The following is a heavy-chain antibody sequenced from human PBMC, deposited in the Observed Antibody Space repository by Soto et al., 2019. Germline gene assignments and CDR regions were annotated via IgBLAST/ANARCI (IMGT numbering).Heavy chain of an antibody. J-gene: IGHJ4*02. D-gene: IGHD6-19*01. V-gene: IGHV1-8*01. CDR1: GYTFPSYD. CDR3: ARAPLGITVAPDY. CDR2: MNPNNDNA. Sequence: EASVKVSCKASGYTFPSYDINWVRQATGQGLEWMGWMNPNNDNAGFLQKFQGRVTITSNTSINTTYMELSSLRSEDTAVYYCARAPLGITVAPDYWGQGTLVTVSS.